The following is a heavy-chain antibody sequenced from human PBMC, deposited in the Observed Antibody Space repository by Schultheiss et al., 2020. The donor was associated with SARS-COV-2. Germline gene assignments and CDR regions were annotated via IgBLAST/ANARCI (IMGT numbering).Heavy chain of an antibody. J-gene: IGHJ3*02. CDR3: ARQGVGQLWFGAFDI. D-gene: IGHD5-18*01. Sequence: GGSLRLSCAASGFTFDDYAMHWVRQAPGKGLEWVSGISGSGGSTYYADSVKGRFTISRDNSKNTLYLQMNSLRAEDTAVYYCARQGVGQLWFGAFDIWGQGTMVTVSS. V-gene: IGHV3-23*01. CDR2: ISGSGGST. CDR1: GFTFDDYA.